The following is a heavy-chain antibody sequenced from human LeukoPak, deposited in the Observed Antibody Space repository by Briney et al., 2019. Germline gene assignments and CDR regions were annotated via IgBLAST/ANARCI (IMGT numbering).Heavy chain of an antibody. V-gene: IGHV3-23*01. CDR1: GFTFSSYG. D-gene: IGHD2-21*02. CDR3: AKDPILTVVNWFDS. Sequence: GASLRLSCAASGFTFSSYGMSWVRQAPGKGLEFVAAINGGATYTYYADSEKGRFTISRDNSKNTLYLQMNSLRAEDTAVYYCAKDPILTVVNWFDSWDLGTLVNVSS. CDR2: INGGATYT. J-gene: IGHJ5*01.